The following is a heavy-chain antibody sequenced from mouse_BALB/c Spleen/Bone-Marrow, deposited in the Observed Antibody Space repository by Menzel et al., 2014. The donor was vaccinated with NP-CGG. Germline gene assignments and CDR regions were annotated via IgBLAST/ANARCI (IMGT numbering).Heavy chain of an antibody. J-gene: IGHJ4*01. Sequence: ESGPGLVAPSQSLSISCTVSGFSLTSYGVHWVRQPPGQGLEWLGVIWAGGSTNYNSALKSRLSINKDKSKSQVILKMNSLQTDDTAMYFCARESRWYYGSSGAAMDYWGQGTTVTVSS. V-gene: IGHV2-9*02. CDR1: GFSLTSYG. CDR3: ARESRWYYGSSGAAMDY. D-gene: IGHD1-1*01. CDR2: IWAGGST.